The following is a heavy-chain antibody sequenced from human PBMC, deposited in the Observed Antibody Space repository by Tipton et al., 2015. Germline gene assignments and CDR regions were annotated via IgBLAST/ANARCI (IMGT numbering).Heavy chain of an antibody. J-gene: IGHJ5*02. CDR1: GYTFTSYG. D-gene: IGHD3-10*01. Sequence: QLVQSGAEVKKPGASVTVSCKASGYTFTSYGITWVRQAPGQGLEWMGWISPYNDNTYYSQNLQGRVTMTTDTSTSTAYMELRSVRSDDAAVYCCAGDRDYYGSGRWVGAWGQGGLVGVSS. CDR2: ISPYNDNT. V-gene: IGHV1-18*01. CDR3: AGDRDYYGSGRWVGA.